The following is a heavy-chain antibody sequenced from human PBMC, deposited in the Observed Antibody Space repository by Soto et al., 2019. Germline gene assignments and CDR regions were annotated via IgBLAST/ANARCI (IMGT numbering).Heavy chain of an antibody. CDR1: GGTFSSYA. J-gene: IGHJ5*02. V-gene: IGHV1-69*12. CDR2: IIPIFGTA. Sequence: QVQLVQSGAEVKKPGSSVKVSCKASGGTFSSYAISWVRQAPGQGLEWMGGIIPIFGTANYAQKFQGRVTITADESTSTAYMELSSLRSEDTAVYYCAREVRTXSIAAXGHTGHNWFDPWGQGTLVTVSS. D-gene: IGHD6-13*01. CDR3: AREVRTXSIAAXGHTGHNWFDP.